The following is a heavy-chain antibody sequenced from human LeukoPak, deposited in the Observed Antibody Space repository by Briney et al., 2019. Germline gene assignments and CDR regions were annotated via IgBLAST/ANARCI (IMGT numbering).Heavy chain of an antibody. J-gene: IGHJ6*03. V-gene: IGHV3-21*01. CDR3: AKDRSCSGGSCYSYYYYYYMDV. CDR2: IISSSSYI. D-gene: IGHD2-15*01. CDR1: GFTFSSYS. Sequence: GGSLRLSCAASGFTFSSYSMNWVRQAPGKGLEWVSSIISSSSYIYYADSVKGRFTISRDNAKNSLYLQMNSPRAEDTAVYYCAKDRSCSGGSCYSYYYYYYMDVWGKGTTVTVSS.